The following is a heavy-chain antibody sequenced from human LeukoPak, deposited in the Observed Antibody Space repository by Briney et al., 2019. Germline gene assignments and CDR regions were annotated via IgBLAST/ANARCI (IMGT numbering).Heavy chain of an antibody. Sequence: GASVKVSCKASGYTITSYYMHWVRRAPGQGLEWVGIINPSAGTTTYAQKFQGRVTIMSDTSTSTVYMELSSLRSDDTAVYYCARATGSQGADMWGPGTTVTVSS. CDR2: INPSAGTT. J-gene: IGHJ3*02. CDR3: ARATGSQGADM. V-gene: IGHV1-46*01. D-gene: IGHD1-26*01. CDR1: GYTITSYY.